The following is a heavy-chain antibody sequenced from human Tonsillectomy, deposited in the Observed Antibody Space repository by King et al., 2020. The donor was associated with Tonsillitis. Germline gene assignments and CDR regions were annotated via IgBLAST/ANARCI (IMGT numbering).Heavy chain of an antibody. CDR1: GFTFSSYA. D-gene: IGHD5-12*01. CDR3: AKDFYRLPTIFDY. CDR2: ISGSGDRT. J-gene: IGHJ4*02. Sequence: VQLVESGGGLVQPGGSLRLSCAASGFTFSSYALNWVRQAPGKGLEWVSAISGSGDRTDYADSVKGRFTISRDNSKTTLYLQMNSLRAEDAAVYYCAKDFYRLPTIFDYWGQGIVVTVSS. V-gene: IGHV3-23*04.